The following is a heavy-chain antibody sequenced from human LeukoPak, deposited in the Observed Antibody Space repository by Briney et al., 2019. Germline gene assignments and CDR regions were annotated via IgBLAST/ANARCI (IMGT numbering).Heavy chain of an antibody. D-gene: IGHD1-1*01. CDR3: TRQRGWDYFDN. Sequence: GGSLRLSCAASGFTFSSYEMNWVRQAPGKGLEWVSYISSSGSTIYYADSVKGRFTISRDDAKNSLYLQMNSLRGEDTAVYYCTRQRGWDYFDNWGQGTLVIVSS. CDR1: GFTFSSYE. J-gene: IGHJ4*02. CDR2: ISSSGSTI. V-gene: IGHV3-48*03.